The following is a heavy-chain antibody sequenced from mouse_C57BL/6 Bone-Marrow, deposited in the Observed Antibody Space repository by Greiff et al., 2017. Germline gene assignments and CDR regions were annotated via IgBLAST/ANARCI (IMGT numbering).Heavy chain of an antibody. D-gene: IGHD2-3*01. J-gene: IGHJ3*01. V-gene: IGHV1-18*01. CDR3: SRSYDGYWGFAY. CDR2: INPNNGGT. Sequence: VQLQQSGPELVKPGASVKIPCKASGYTFTDYNMDWVKQSHGKSLEWIGDINPNNGGTIYNQKFKGKATLTVDKSSRTAYMELRSLTSKDTAVYVCSRSYDGYWGFAYWGQGTLVTVSA. CDR1: GYTFTDYN.